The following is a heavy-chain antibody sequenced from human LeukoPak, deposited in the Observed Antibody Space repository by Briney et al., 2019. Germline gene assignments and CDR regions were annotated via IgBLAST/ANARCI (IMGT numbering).Heavy chain of an antibody. CDR2: ISGDGGST. CDR1: GFTFDVYA. J-gene: IGHJ6*02. Sequence: PGGSVTLSCAVSGFTFDVYAMHWARHAPGEGREWVSLISGDGGSTYYADSVKGRLTISRDNSKNSLYLQMNSLRTEDTALYYCAKDTGLPLIPGSMDVWGQGTTVTVSS. CDR3: AKDTGLPLIPGSMDV. V-gene: IGHV3-43*02. D-gene: IGHD3-10*01.